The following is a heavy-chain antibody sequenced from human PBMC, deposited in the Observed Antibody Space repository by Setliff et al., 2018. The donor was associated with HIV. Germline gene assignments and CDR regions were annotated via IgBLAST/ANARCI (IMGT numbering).Heavy chain of an antibody. CDR3: AIKVYSETYGPTYGPGPYFDF. V-gene: IGHV4-39*01. D-gene: IGHD1-26*01. J-gene: IGHJ4*02. Sequence: PSETLSLTCSVSGRSITTTDYYWGWIRQSPGRILEWIGTVYYTGSTFYNPSLNSRVTISVDTPRNQFSLNLSSVTAADAALYYCAIKVYSETYGPTYGPGPYFDFWGQGTQVTVSS. CDR1: GRSITTTDYY. CDR2: VYYTGST.